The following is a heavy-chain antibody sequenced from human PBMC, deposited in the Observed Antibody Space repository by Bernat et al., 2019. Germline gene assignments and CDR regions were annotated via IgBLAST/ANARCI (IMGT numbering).Heavy chain of an antibody. CDR2: INHSGST. CDR3: ARRSSGWYRGWFDP. J-gene: IGHJ5*02. Sequence: QLQLQESGSGLVKPSQTLSLTCAVSGGSISSGGYSWSWIRQPPGKGLEWIGYINHSGSTNYNPSLKSRVTISVDTSKNQFSLKLSSVTAADTTEYYCARRSSGWYRGWFDPWGQGTLVTVSS. CDR1: GGSISSGGYS. D-gene: IGHD6-19*01. V-gene: IGHV4-30-2*01.